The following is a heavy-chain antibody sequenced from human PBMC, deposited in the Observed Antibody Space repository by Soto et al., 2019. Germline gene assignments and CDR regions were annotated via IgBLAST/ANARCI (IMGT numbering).Heavy chain of an antibody. Sequence: GGSLRLSCAASGFTVNDAWMNWVRQAPGKGLEWVGRIKSTTDGGTTDYAAPVKGRFTLSRDHSKNTLYLQMNNLKTEDTGVYYCTTGGITFGVVTKNWGQGTLVTVSS. CDR3: TTGGITFGVVTKN. CDR1: GFTVNDAW. D-gene: IGHD3-3*01. CDR2: IKSTTDGGTT. J-gene: IGHJ4*02. V-gene: IGHV3-15*07.